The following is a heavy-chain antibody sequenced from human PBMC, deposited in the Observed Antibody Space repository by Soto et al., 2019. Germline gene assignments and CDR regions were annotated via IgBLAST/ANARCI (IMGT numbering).Heavy chain of an antibody. CDR2: ISWNGAYI. D-gene: IGHD1-1*01. Sequence: EVQLVESGGGLVQPGGSLRLSCVGSGFAFDDHAMSWVRQVPGKGLEWVSGISWNGAYIGYANSVRGRFTISRADAENSLYLQMNSLRPEDTALYFCTRDIFRAITTVDFGGQGTLVTVSS. CDR1: GFAFDDHA. J-gene: IGHJ4*02. V-gene: IGHV3-9*01. CDR3: TRDIFRAITTVDF.